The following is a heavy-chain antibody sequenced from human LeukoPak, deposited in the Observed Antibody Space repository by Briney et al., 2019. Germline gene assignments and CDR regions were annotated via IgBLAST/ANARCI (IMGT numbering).Heavy chain of an antibody. J-gene: IGHJ4*02. CDR1: GGSISSGGYY. Sequence: SETLSLTCTVSGGSISSGGYYWSWIRQHPGKGLEWIGSIYYSGSTYYNPSLKSRVTISVDTSKNQFSLKLSSVTAADTAVYYCARRYSSSWYPFDYWGQGTLVTVSS. D-gene: IGHD6-13*01. V-gene: IGHV4-39*01. CDR2: IYYSGST. CDR3: ARRYSSSWYPFDY.